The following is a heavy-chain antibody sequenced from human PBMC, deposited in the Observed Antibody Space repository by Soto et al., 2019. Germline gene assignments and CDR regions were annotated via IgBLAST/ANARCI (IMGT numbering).Heavy chain of an antibody. CDR1: GGSISSAGYS. CDR3: ARGFHYYDSSDYGAFDV. Sequence: QLQLQESGSGLVKPSQTLSLTCAVSGGSISSAGYSWNWVRQPPGKGLEWIGYVYHNGSTYYNPSLKSRVTISVDRSRNQFSLKLRSATAADTDVYYCARGFHYYDSSDYGAFDVWGQGTMVTVSS. J-gene: IGHJ3*01. V-gene: IGHV4-30-2*01. D-gene: IGHD3-22*01. CDR2: VYHNGST.